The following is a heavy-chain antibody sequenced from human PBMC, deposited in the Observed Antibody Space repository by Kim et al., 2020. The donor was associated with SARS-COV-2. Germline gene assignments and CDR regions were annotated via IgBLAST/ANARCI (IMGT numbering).Heavy chain of an antibody. CDR2: TYYRSEWIF. CDR1: GDSVSGNTAA. Sequence: SQTLSLTCAISGDSVSGNTAAWNWVRQSPSRGLEWLGRTYYRSEWIFAYAFSVQSRISISPDTSMNQFSLQLTSVTPEDTAVYYCVADSSSCCAGSFDYWGQGILVTVSS. CDR3: VADSSSCCAGSFDY. J-gene: IGHJ4*02. V-gene: IGHV6-1*01. D-gene: IGHD6-13*01.